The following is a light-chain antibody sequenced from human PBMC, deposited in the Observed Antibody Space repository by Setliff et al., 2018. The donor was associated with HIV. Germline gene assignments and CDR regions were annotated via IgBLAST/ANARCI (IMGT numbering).Light chain of an antibody. Sequence: SALTQPASVSGSPGQSITISCIGNSSNVGEYDLVSWYRQYPGKAPKLMIYEVSKRPSGVSNRFSGSKSGKKASLTISGLQAEDEADYYCCSYAGSSDVVFGGGTQLTVL. J-gene: IGLJ2*01. CDR1: SSNVGEYDL. CDR2: EVS. V-gene: IGLV2-23*02. CDR3: CSYAGSSDVV.